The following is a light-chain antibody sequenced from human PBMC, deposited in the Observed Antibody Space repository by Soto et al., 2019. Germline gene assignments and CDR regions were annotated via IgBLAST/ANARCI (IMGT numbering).Light chain of an antibody. CDR1: SSNIGSNY. V-gene: IGLV1-47*01. CDR3: AAWDDSLSGPV. CDR2: RNN. Sequence: QSVLTQPPSASGTPGQRVTISCSGSSSNIGSNYVYWYQQLPGTAPKLLIYRNNQRPSGVPDRFSGSKSGASASLAISGLLSEEEADYYCAAWDDSLSGPVFGGGTKLTVL. J-gene: IGLJ2*01.